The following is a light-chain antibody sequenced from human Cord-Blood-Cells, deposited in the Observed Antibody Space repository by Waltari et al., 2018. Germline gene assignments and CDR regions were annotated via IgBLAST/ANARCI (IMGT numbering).Light chain of an antibody. Sequence: DIQMTQSPYSLSASVGDRVTITCPASQSISSYLDWYQQTPGRVPKLLIYAAYSLQSGVPSRFSGSGSETDFALTISSLQPEDFATCYCQQSYSTPYTFGQGTKLEIK. CDR1: QSISSY. CDR2: AAY. V-gene: IGKV1-39*01. J-gene: IGKJ2*01. CDR3: QQSYSTPYT.